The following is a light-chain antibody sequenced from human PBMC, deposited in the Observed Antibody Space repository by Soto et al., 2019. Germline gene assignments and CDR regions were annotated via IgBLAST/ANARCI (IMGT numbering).Light chain of an antibody. CDR1: SSDVGGYNY. CDR3: SSYAGSNNLV. V-gene: IGLV2-8*01. J-gene: IGLJ2*01. CDR2: EVS. Sequence: QSVLTQPPSASGSPGQSVTISCTGTSSDVGGYNYVSWYQQHPGKAPKLMIYEVSKRPSGVPDRFSGPKSGNTASLTVSGLQAEDEADYYCSSYAGSNNLVFGGGTKFTVL.